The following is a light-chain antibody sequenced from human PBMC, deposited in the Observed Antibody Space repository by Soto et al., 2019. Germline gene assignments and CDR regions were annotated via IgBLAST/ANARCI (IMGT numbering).Light chain of an antibody. Sequence: IQMTQSPSSLSASVGDIVTITCLASQEISNYLNWYQQKPGKAPKLLIYDASNLETGVPSRFSGSGSGTDFTFTISSLQPEDIATYYCQQYDNLPLTFGGGTKVDIK. V-gene: IGKV1-33*01. J-gene: IGKJ4*01. CDR3: QQYDNLPLT. CDR1: QEISNY. CDR2: DAS.